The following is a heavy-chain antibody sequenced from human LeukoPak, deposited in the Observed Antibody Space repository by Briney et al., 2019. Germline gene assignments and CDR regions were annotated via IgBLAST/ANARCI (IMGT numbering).Heavy chain of an antibody. J-gene: IGHJ6*04. V-gene: IGHV3-23*01. Sequence: GGSLRLSCAASGFTFSSYAMSWVRQAPGKGLEWVSAISGSGGSTYYADSVKGRVTISRDNSKNTLYLQMNSLRADDTAVYYCAELGITMIGGVWGKGTTVTISS. D-gene: IGHD3-10*02. CDR3: AELGITMIGGV. CDR2: ISGSGGST. CDR1: GFTFSSYA.